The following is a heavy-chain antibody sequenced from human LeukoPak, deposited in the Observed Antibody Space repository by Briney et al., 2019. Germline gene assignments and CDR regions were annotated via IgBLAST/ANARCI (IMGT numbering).Heavy chain of an antibody. CDR2: VKSKTNGGTT. D-gene: IGHD6-13*01. V-gene: IGHV3-15*01. CDR1: GLTFSNAW. CDR3: TAGIGHSDFDY. J-gene: IGHJ4*02. Sequence: GGSLRLSCAASGLTFSNAWMSWVRQAPGKGLEWVGRVKSKTNGGTTAYAAPVKGRFTISRDDSKNTYPQMNSLKSEDTAVYYCTAGIGHSDFDYWGQGTLVTVSS.